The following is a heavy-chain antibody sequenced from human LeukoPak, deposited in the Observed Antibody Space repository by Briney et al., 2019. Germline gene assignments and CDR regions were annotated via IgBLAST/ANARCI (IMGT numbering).Heavy chain of an antibody. J-gene: IGHJ4*02. Sequence: SETLSLTCTVSGGSISSYYWSWIRQPPGKGLEWIGYIYYSGSTNYNPSLKSRVTISVDTSKNQFSLKLSSATAADTAVYYCARLWAFSSYFFDYWGQGTLVTVSS. D-gene: IGHD6-6*01. CDR3: ARLWAFSSYFFDY. V-gene: IGHV4-59*01. CDR2: IYYSGST. CDR1: GGSISSYY.